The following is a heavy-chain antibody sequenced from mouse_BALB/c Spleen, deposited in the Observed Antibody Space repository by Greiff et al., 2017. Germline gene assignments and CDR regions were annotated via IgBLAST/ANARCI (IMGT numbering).Heavy chain of an antibody. V-gene: IGHV3-2*02. D-gene: IGHD2-10*02. Sequence: EVMLVESGPGLVKPSQSLSLTCTVTGYSITSDYAWNWIRQFPGNKLEWMGYISYSGSTSYNPSLKSRISITRDTSKNQFFLQLNSVTTEDTATYYCARSYGNYGYFDVWGAGTTVTVSS. CDR1: GYSITSDYA. CDR2: ISYSGST. J-gene: IGHJ1*01. CDR3: ARSYGNYGYFDV.